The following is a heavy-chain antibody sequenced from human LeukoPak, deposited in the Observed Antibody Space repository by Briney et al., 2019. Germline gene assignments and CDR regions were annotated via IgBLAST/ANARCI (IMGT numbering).Heavy chain of an antibody. CDR3: TRDRGYYYDY. D-gene: IGHD3-10*01. V-gene: IGHV3-48*02. Sequence: GGSLRLSCAASGFTFSSHSMNWVRQAPGKGLEWVSYISTSSTTIYYADSVKGRFTISRDNAKNSLYLQMNSLRDEDTAVYYCTRDRGYYYDYWGQGTLVTVSS. J-gene: IGHJ4*02. CDR2: ISTSSTTI. CDR1: GFTFSSHS.